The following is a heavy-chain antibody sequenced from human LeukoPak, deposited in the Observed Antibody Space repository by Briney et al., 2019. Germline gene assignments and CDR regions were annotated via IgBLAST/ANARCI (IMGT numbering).Heavy chain of an antibody. D-gene: IGHD6-19*01. CDR2: IYYSGST. CDR1: GGSISSGGYY. CDR3: AGRYSSGKFDY. V-gene: IGHV4-31*03. J-gene: IGHJ4*02. Sequence: SETLSLTCTVSGGSISSGGYYWSWIRQHPGQGLEWIGYIYYSGSTYYNPSLKSRVTISVDTSKNQFSLKLSSVTAADTAVYYCAGRYSSGKFDYWGQGTLVTVSS.